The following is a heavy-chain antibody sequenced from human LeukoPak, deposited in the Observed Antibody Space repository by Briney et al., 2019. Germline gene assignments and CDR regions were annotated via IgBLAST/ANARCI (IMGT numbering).Heavy chain of an antibody. CDR2: ISGSGGST. CDR1: GFTFSSYA. D-gene: IGHD2-15*01. V-gene: IGHV3-23*01. Sequence: GGSRRLSCAASGFTFSSYAMSWVRQAPGKGLEWVSAISGSGGSTYYADSVKGRFTISRDNSKNTLYLQMNSLRAEDTAVYYCAKDGGYCSGGSCYSSWYFDYWGQGTLVTVSS. CDR3: AKDGGYCSGGSCYSSWYFDY. J-gene: IGHJ4*02.